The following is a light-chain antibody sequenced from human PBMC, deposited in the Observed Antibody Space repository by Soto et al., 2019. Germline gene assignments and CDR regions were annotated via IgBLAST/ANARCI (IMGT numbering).Light chain of an antibody. CDR3: ATWDDSLNGWV. J-gene: IGLJ3*02. CDR1: SSNIGSHS. V-gene: IGLV1-44*01. CDR2: TNN. Sequence: QAVVTQPPSASVTPGQRVTISCSGSSSNIGSHSVNWYQQLPGTAPKLLIDTNNQRPSGVPDRFSGSKSGTSASLAISGLQSEDEADYYCATWDDSLNGWVFGGGTKVTVL.